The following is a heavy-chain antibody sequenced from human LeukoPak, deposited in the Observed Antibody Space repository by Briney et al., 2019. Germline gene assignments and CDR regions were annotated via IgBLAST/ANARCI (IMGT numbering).Heavy chain of an antibody. J-gene: IGHJ6*02. D-gene: IGHD3-10*01. V-gene: IGHV4-34*01. CDR2: INHSGST. CDR3: ARAGLLWFGESADYYGMDV. Sequence: SETLSLTCAVYGGSFSGYYWSWIRQPPGKGLEWIGEINHSGSTNYNPSLKSRVTISVDRSKNQFSLKLSSETAADTAVYYCARAGLLWFGESADYYGMDVWGQGTTVTVSS. CDR1: GGSFSGYY.